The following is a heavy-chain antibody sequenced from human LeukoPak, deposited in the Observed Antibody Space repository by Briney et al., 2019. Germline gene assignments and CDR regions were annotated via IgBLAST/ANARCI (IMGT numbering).Heavy chain of an antibody. CDR3: ARLPSRPYYYYYYGMDV. CDR1: GGSISSSSYY. V-gene: IGHV4-39*07. Sequence: SETLSLTCTVSGGSISSSSYYWGWIRQPPGKGLEWIGSIYYSGSTYYNPSLKSRVTISVDTSKNQFSLKLSSVTAADTAVYYCARLPSRPYYYYYYGMDVWGQGTTVTVSS. J-gene: IGHJ6*02. CDR2: IYYSGST. D-gene: IGHD2-2*01.